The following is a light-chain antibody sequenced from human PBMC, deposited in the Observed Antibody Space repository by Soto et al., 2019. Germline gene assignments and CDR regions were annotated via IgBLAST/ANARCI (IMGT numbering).Light chain of an antibody. CDR2: EVS. Sequence: QSVLTQPASVSGSPGQSITISCTGTSSDVGGYNYVSWYQQHPGKAPKLMIYEVSNRPSGVPNRFSGSRSGDKASLTVSGLQTEDEGLYYCAAHAGGNTWLFGGGTKVTVL. V-gene: IGLV2-14*01. J-gene: IGLJ3*02. CDR3: AAHAGGNTWL. CDR1: SSDVGGYNY.